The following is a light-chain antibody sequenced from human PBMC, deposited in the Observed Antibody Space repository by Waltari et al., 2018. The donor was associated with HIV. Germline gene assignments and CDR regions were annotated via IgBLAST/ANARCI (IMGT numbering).Light chain of an antibody. CDR1: SSDAGDDNY. V-gene: IGLV2-8*01. CDR3: SSYAGSSTWV. CDR2: EVS. Sequence: SALTQPASVSGSPGQSVTISCTGISSDAGDDNYVSWYQQSPGKAPKFIIYEVSKRPSGVPDRFSGSKSGNTASLTVSGLQADDEADYYCSSYAGSSTWVFGGGTKLTVL. J-gene: IGLJ3*02.